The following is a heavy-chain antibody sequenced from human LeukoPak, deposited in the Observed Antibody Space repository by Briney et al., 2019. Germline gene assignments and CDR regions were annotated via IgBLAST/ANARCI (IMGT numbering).Heavy chain of an antibody. V-gene: IGHV4-4*02. J-gene: IGHJ3*02. D-gene: IGHD2-15*01. Sequence: SGTLSLTCTVSGDSINSLDLWSWVRQPPGKGLEWIGEMYLSGTTHSNPSVKSRVTISIDKSKNQFFLNLSSVTDADTAVYYCARYCTGGNCYSNRGAFGIWGRGTMVTVSS. CDR3: ARYCTGGNCYSNRGAFGI. CDR1: GDSINSLDL. CDR2: MYLSGTT.